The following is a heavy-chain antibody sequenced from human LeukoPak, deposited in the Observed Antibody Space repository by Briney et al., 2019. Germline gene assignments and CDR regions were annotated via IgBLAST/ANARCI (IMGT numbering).Heavy chain of an antibody. D-gene: IGHD3-10*01. CDR3: ARVGGSGSYSLRSLDY. CDR2: INPSGGST. CDR1: GYTFTGYY. J-gene: IGHJ4*02. V-gene: IGHV1-46*01. Sequence: GASVKVSCKASGYTFTGYYMHWVRQAPGQGLEWMGIINPSGGSTSYAQKFQGGVTMTRDTSTSTVYMELSSLRSEDTAVYYCARVGGSGSYSLRSLDYWGQGTLVTVSS.